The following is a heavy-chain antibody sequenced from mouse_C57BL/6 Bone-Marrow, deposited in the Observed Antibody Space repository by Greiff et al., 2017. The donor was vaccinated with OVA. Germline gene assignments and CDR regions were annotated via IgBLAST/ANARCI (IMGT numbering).Heavy chain of an antibody. CDR3: ARKGYGKHDG. CDR1: GYTFTSYW. D-gene: IGHD2-10*02. CDR2: FIPSSGYT. J-gene: IGHJ2*01. Sequence: QVQLQQSGAELAKPGASVTLSCKASGYTFTSYWMHWVKPRPGQGLEWIGYFIPSSGYTKYNQKFKDKATLTADKSSSTAYMQLSSLTNEDSAVYYCARKGYGKHDGWGNGTTLTVSS. V-gene: IGHV1-7*01.